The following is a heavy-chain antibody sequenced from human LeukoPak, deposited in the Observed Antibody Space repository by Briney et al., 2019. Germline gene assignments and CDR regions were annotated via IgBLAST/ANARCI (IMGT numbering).Heavy chain of an antibody. J-gene: IGHJ6*03. D-gene: IGHD3-16*01. Sequence: GRSLRLSCAASGFTFSSYGMHWVRQAPGKGLEWVAVIWYDGSNKYYADSVKGRFTISRDNSKNTLDLQMNSLRAEDTAVYYCAKFGLLANYYYYMDVWGKGTTVTVSS. CDR1: GFTFSSYG. V-gene: IGHV3-33*06. CDR2: IWYDGSNK. CDR3: AKFGLLANYYYYMDV.